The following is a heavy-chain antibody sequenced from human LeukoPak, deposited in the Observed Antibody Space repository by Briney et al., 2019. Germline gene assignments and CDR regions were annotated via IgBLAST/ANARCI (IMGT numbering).Heavy chain of an antibody. D-gene: IGHD3-10*01. V-gene: IGHV4-59*01. CDR1: GGSISSYY. J-gene: IGHJ4*02. CDR2: IYYSGST. Sequence: PSETLSLTCTVSGGSISSYYWSWIRQPPGKGLEWIGYIYYSGSTNYNPSLKSRVTISVDTSKNQFSLKLSSVTAADTAVYYCARGYPVLYDSGSYYVDYWGQGTLVTVSS. CDR3: ARGYPVLYDSGSYYVDY.